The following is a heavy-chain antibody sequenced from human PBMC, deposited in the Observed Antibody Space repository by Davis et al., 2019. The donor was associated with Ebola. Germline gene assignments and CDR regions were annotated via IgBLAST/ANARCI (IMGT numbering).Heavy chain of an antibody. J-gene: IGHJ3*02. CDR2: ISYDGSDN. D-gene: IGHD3-22*01. CDR3: ARTYYYDSRGYRNAFDI. V-gene: IGHV3-30*03. Sequence: PGGSLRLSCAASGFTFSSYSMNWVRQAPGKGLEWVAVISYDGSDNYYADSVKGRFTISRDNSKNTLYLQMNSLRAEDTAVYYCARTYYYDSRGYRNAFDIWGQGTMVTVSS. CDR1: GFTFSSYS.